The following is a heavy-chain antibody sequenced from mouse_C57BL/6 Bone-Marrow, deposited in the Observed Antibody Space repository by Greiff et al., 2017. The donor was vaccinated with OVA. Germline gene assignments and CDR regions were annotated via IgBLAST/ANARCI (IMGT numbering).Heavy chain of an antibody. J-gene: IGHJ3*01. CDR3: ARSRDYDSSFAY. D-gene: IGHD2-4*01. CDR1: GYAFSSSW. Sequence: LVESGPELVKPGASVKISCKASGYAFSSSWMNWVKQRPGKGLEWIGRIYPGDGDTNYNGKFKGKATLTADKSSSTAYMQLSSLTSEDSAVYFCARSRDYDSSFAYWGQGTLVTVSA. CDR2: IYPGDGDT. V-gene: IGHV1-82*01.